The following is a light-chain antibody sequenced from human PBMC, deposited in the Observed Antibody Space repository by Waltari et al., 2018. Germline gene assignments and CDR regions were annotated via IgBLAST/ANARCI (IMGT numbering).Light chain of an antibody. CDR1: SSNIGGND. CDR2: TNN. CDR3: ATWEDSLNGWV. Sequence: QSVVIPSPSASGTPGQRVTISCSGSSSNIGGNDVYWYQQFPGTAPKLLIYTNNQRPSGVPDRFSGSKSGTSASLVISGLQSEDEADYYCATWEDSLNGWVFGGGTKLTVL. J-gene: IGLJ3*02. V-gene: IGLV1-44*01.